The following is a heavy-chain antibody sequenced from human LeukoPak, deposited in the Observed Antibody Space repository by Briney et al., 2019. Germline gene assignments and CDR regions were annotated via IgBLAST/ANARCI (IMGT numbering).Heavy chain of an antibody. V-gene: IGHV3-23*01. CDR1: GFTFSSYA. D-gene: IGHD2/OR15-2a*01. Sequence: PGGSLRLSCAASGFTFSSYAMSWVRQAPGKGLEWVSAISGSGGSTYYADSVKGRFTISRDNSRNTLYLQMNSLRAEDTAVYYCAKDGYYTRVYYFDYWGQGTLVTVSS. CDR3: AKDGYYTRVYYFDY. CDR2: ISGSGGST. J-gene: IGHJ4*02.